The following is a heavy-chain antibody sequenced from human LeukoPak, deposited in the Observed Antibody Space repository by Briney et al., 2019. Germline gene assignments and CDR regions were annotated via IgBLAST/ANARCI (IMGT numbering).Heavy chain of an antibody. Sequence: PGGSLRLSCAASGFTFSSYSMNWVRQAPGKGLEWVSYISSSSSTIYYADSVKGRFTISRDNAKNSLYLQMNSLRAEDTAVYYCARDQEIVRRNGIHYYMDVWGKGTTVTVSS. J-gene: IGHJ6*03. D-gene: IGHD2/OR15-2a*01. CDR2: ISSSSSTI. V-gene: IGHV3-48*04. CDR1: GFTFSSYS. CDR3: ARDQEIVRRNGIHYYMDV.